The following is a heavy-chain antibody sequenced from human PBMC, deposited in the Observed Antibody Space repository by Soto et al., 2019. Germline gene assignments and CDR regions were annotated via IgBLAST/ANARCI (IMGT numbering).Heavy chain of an antibody. CDR1: GFTFSSYA. Sequence: PGGSLRLSCAASGFTFSSYAMSWVRQAPGKGLEWVSAISGSGGSTYYADSVKGRFTISRDNSKNTLYLQMNSLRAEDTAVYYCAKVGGYYYGSGSYLRSSFDYWGQGTLVTVSS. CDR3: AKVGGYYYGSGSYLRSSFDY. V-gene: IGHV3-23*01. CDR2: ISGSGGST. J-gene: IGHJ4*02. D-gene: IGHD3-10*01.